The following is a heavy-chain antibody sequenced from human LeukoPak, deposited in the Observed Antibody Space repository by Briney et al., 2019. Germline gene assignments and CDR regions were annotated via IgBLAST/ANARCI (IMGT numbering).Heavy chain of an antibody. V-gene: IGHV4-31*11. Sequence: SETLSLTCAVSGGSIPSRGYYWSWIRQYPGKGLEWIGHIYSSGSTYYNPSLKSRQTISVDTSKNQFSLKVTSVTAADTAVYYCARLDGAYFDYWGRGTQVTVSS. CDR3: ARLDGAYFDY. CDR1: GGSIPSRGYY. CDR2: IYSSGST. D-gene: IGHD3-16*01. J-gene: IGHJ4*02.